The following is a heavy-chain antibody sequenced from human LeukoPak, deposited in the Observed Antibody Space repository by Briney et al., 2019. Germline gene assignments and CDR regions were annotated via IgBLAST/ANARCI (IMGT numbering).Heavy chain of an antibody. D-gene: IGHD3-22*01. CDR3: ARRSGHYYDSSGYRYYFDY. CDR1: GYAFIRYH. Sequence: GASVKVSCKASGYAFIRYHIHWVRQAPGQGLEWMGVLKLYDGSISHAQKFQGRVTMTSDTSTSTVYMELSSLRSEDTAVYYCARRSGHYYDSSGYRYYFDYWGQGTLVTVSS. CDR2: LKLYDGSI. J-gene: IGHJ4*02. V-gene: IGHV1-46*01.